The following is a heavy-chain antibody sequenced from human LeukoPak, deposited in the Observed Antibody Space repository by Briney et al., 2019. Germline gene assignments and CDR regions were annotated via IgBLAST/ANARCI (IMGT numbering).Heavy chain of an antibody. CDR1: GGSFSGYY. J-gene: IGHJ4*02. Sequence: SETLSLTCAVYGGSFSGYYWSWIRQPPGKGLEWIGEINHSGSTNYNPSLKSRVTISVDTSKNQFSLKLSSVTAADTAVYYCARGIAVAGYGLGYWGQGTLVTVSS. CDR3: ARGIAVAGYGLGY. D-gene: IGHD6-19*01. CDR2: INHSGST. V-gene: IGHV4-34*01.